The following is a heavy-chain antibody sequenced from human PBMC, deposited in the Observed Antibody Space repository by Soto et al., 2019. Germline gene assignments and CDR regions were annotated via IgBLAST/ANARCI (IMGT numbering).Heavy chain of an antibody. D-gene: IGHD2-15*01. CDR1: GFTFSDYY. J-gene: IGHJ6*03. CDR3: ASGVAASHFYYYYMDV. Sequence: ESGGGLVTPGGSLRLSCAASGFTFSDYYMSWIRQAPGKGLEWVSYISGSGSTIYYADSVKGRFTISRDNAKNSLHLQMNSLRAEDTAVYYCASGVAASHFYYYYMDVWGKGTTVTVSS. V-gene: IGHV3-11*01. CDR2: ISGSGSTI.